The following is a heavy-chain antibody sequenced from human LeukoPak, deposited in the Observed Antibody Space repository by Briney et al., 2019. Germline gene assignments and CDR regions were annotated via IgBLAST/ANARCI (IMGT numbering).Heavy chain of an antibody. V-gene: IGHV3-48*03. CDR1: GFRFSDYE. Sequence: GGSLRLSCVASGFRFSDYEMNWVRQAPGKGLEWVSYIGRGGIPIYYADSVKGRFTISRDNAKNSIYLQMNSLRVEDTAFYYCGRVSPFDFWGQGILVTVSS. J-gene: IGHJ4*02. CDR3: GRVSPFDF. CDR2: IGRGGIPI.